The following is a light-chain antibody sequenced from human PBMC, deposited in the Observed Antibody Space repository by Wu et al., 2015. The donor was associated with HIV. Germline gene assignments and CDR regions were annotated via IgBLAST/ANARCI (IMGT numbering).Light chain of an antibody. CDR1: ESVRNGY. CDR2: DAS. J-gene: IGKJ2*01. V-gene: IGKV3-20*01. Sequence: IVLTQSPGNVSVSPGARVILSCRASESVRNGYLAWYQQTPGQAPRLLVFDASSRATGVPDRFRGSGSGTDFTLTISRLESEDFAVYYCQQFGGSPRFTFGQGTEAGDQT. CDR3: QQFGGSPRFT.